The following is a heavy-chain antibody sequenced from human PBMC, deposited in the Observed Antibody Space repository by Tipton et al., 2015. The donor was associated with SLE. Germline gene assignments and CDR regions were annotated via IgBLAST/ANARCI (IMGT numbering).Heavy chain of an antibody. V-gene: IGHV3-20*04. D-gene: IGHD3-9*01. CDR2: INWNGGST. Sequence: SLRLSCAGSGFTFTNAWMNWVRQAPGKGLEWVSGINWNGGSTGYADSVKGRFTISRDNAKNSLYLQMNSLSADDSGLYYCAKDFTGPLDSWGQGTLVTVSS. J-gene: IGHJ4*02. CDR3: AKDFTGPLDS. CDR1: GFTFTNAW.